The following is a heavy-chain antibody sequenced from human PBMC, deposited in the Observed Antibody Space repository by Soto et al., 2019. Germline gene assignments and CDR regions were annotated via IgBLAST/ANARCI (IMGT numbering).Heavy chain of an antibody. Sequence: GESLKISCKGSGYTFTNYWINWVRQMPGKGLEWMGIIFPDDSDTRYSPSFQGQITISVDKSMSTAYLQWNSLRASDTAMYYCARHGASNRYNDAFNIWGQGTMDTVSS. CDR1: GYTFTNYW. D-gene: IGHD1-1*01. J-gene: IGHJ3*02. CDR3: ARHGASNRYNDAFNI. CDR2: IFPDDSDT. V-gene: IGHV5-51*01.